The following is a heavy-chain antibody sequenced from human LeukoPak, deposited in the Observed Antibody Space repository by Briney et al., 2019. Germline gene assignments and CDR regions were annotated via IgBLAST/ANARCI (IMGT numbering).Heavy chain of an antibody. V-gene: IGHV3-30*03. CDR1: GFTFSSYG. CDR2: ISYDGSNK. J-gene: IGHJ4*02. D-gene: IGHD6-19*01. CDR3: AYYEPDSSGWYHFVD. Sequence: GGSLRLSCAASGFTFSSYGMHWVRQAPGKGLEWVAVISYDGSNKYYADSVKGRFTISRDNSKNTLYLQMNSLRAEDTAVYYCAYYEPDSSGWYHFVDWGQGTLVTVSS.